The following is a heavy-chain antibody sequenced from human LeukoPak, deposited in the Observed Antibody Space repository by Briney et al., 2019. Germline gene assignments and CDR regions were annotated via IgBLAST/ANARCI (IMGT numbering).Heavy chain of an antibody. Sequence: GRSLRLSCAASGFTFSSYAMHWVRQAPGKGLEWVAVISYDGSNKYYADSVKGRFTISRDNSKNTLYLQMNSLGAEDTAVYYWARAPSLLLWFGEYFDYWGQGTLVTVSS. J-gene: IGHJ4*02. CDR2: ISYDGSNK. V-gene: IGHV3-30*04. D-gene: IGHD3-10*01. CDR1: GFTFSSYA. CDR3: ARAPSLLLWFGEYFDY.